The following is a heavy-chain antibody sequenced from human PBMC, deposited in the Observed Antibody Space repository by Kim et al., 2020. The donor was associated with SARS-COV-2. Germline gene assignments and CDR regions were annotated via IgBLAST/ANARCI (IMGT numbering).Heavy chain of an antibody. CDR2: INHSGST. Sequence: SETLSLTCAVYGGSFSGYYWSWIRQPPGKGLEWIGEINHSGSTNYNPSLKSRVTISVDTSKNQFSLKLSSVTAADTAVYYCARGRYCCDILTGWLIPSDAFDIWGQGTMVTVSS. CDR3: ARGRYCCDILTGWLIPSDAFDI. J-gene: IGHJ3*02. D-gene: IGHD3-9*01. CDR1: GGSFSGYY. V-gene: IGHV4-34*01.